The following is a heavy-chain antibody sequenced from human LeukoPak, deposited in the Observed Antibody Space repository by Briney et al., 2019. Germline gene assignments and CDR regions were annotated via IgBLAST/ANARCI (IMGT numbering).Heavy chain of an antibody. CDR3: ARGIAAAGTVFGYYYYYMDV. CDR2: INPDSGGT. J-gene: IGHJ6*03. Sequence: ASVKVSCKASGYTFTDYYMHWVRQAPGQGLEWMGWINPDSGGTNCAQKFQGRVTMTRDTSISTAYMELSRLRSDDTAVYYCARGIAAAGTVFGYYYYYMDVWGKGTTVTVSS. CDR1: GYTFTDYY. V-gene: IGHV1-2*02. D-gene: IGHD6-13*01.